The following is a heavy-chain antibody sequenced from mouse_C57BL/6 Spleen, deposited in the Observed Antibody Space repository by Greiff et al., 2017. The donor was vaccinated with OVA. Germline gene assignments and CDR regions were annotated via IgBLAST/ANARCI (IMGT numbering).Heavy chain of an antibody. CDR1: GYTFTDYE. Sequence: QVQLQQSGAELVRPGASVTLSCKASGYTFTDYEMHWVKQTPVHGLEWIGAIDPETGGTAYNQKFKGKAILTADKSSSTAYMELRSLTSEDSAVYYCTRLTMVTTYYFDYWGQGTTLTVSS. CDR3: TRLTMVTTYYFDY. V-gene: IGHV1-15*01. CDR2: IDPETGGT. J-gene: IGHJ2*01. D-gene: IGHD2-1*01.